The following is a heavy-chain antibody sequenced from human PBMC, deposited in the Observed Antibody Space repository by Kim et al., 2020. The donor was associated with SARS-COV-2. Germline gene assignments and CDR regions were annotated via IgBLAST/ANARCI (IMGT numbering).Heavy chain of an antibody. Sequence: LETLSLTCAVYGGSFSGYYWSWIRQPPGKGLEWIGEINHSGSTNYNPSLKSRVTISVDTSKNQFSLKLSSVTAADTAVYYCARGFPFGANWFDPWGQGTLVTVSS. CDR3: ARGFPFGANWFDP. D-gene: IGHD3-10*01. V-gene: IGHV4-34*01. CDR2: INHSGST. J-gene: IGHJ5*02. CDR1: GGSFSGYY.